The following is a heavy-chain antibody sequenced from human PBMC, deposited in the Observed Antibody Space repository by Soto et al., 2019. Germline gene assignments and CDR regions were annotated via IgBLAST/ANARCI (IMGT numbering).Heavy chain of an antibody. D-gene: IGHD2-21*02. Sequence: QVQLVQSGAEVKKPGASVKVSCKASGYTFTSYDINWVRQATGQGPEWMGWMNPNSGDTHYAQTFQGRVTMTRNTSIRTAYMELSSLISEYTAMYYCARWYGGNSGDYWGQGTLVTVSS. CDR2: MNPNSGDT. V-gene: IGHV1-8*01. CDR3: ARWYGGNSGDY. J-gene: IGHJ4*02. CDR1: GYTFTSYD.